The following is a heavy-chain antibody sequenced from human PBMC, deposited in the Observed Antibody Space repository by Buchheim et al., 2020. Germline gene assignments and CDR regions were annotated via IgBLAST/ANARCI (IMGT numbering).Heavy chain of an antibody. Sequence: QVQLVESGGGVVQPGRSLRLSCAASGFTFSSYGMHWVRQAPGKGLEWVAVISYDGSNKYYADSVEGRFTISRDNSKNTVYLRMNSLRAEDTAVCYCAKAPKKWYGMDVWGQGTT. CDR3: AKAPKKWYGMDV. J-gene: IGHJ6*02. CDR1: GFTFSSYG. V-gene: IGHV3-30*18. CDR2: ISYDGSNK. D-gene: IGHD1-26*01.